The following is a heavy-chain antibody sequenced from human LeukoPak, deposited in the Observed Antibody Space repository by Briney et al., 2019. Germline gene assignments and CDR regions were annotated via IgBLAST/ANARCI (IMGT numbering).Heavy chain of an antibody. D-gene: IGHD1-26*01. J-gene: IGHJ4*02. CDR3: ARDSFIVGATKVFDY. CDR2: ISYDGSNK. Sequence: PGRSLRLSCAASGFTFSSYAMHWVRQAPGKGLEWVAVISYDGSNKYYADSVKGRFTISRDNAKNSLYLQMNSLRAEDTAVYYCARDSFIVGATKVFDYWGQGTLVTVSS. CDR1: GFTFSSYA. V-gene: IGHV3-30*04.